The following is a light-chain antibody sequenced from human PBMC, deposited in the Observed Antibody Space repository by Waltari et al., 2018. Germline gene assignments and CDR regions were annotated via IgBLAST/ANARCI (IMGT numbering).Light chain of an antibody. CDR3: QQYYSPPLT. CDR2: WAS. V-gene: IGKV4-1*01. CDR1: QSLLYRSNNKNY. Sequence: DIVMTQXPDSXAVSLGARATINCKSSQSLLYRSNNKNYLAWYQQKPGQPPKLLIYWASTRESGVPDRFSGSGSGTDFTLTISSLQAEDVAVYYCQQYYSPPLTFGQGTKVEV. J-gene: IGKJ1*01.